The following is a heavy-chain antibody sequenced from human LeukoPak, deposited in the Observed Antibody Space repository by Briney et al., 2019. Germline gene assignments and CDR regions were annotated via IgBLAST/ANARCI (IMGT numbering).Heavy chain of an antibody. CDR3: ARSCCGGVRIDYFDY. CDR2: IYHSGST. D-gene: IGHD2-21*01. Sequence: SETLSLTCAVSGYSISSGYYWGWIRQPPGKGLEWIGSIYHSGSTYYNPSLKSRVTISVDTFKNQVSLKLSSVTAADTAVYYCARSCCGGVRIDYFDYWGQGTLVTVSS. J-gene: IGHJ4*02. V-gene: IGHV4-38-2*01. CDR1: GYSISSGYY.